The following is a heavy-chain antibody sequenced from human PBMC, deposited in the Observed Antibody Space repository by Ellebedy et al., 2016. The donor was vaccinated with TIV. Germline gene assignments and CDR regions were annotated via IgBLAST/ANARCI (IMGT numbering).Heavy chain of an antibody. V-gene: IGHV3-7*01. Sequence: GESLKISCAASGFTFSSYWMSWVRQAPGKGLEWVANIKQDGSEKYYVDSVKGRFTISRDNAKNSLYLQMNSLRAEDTAVYYCARVSTPGTHFRYNDGPNYYYYGMDVWGQGTTVTVSS. D-gene: IGHD1-1*01. CDR1: GFTFSSYW. J-gene: IGHJ6*02. CDR2: IKQDGSEK. CDR3: ARVSTPGTHFRYNDGPNYYYYGMDV.